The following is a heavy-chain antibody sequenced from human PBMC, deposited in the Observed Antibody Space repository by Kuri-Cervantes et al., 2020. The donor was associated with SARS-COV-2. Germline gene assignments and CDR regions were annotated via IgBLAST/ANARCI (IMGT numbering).Heavy chain of an antibody. Sequence: KVSCKGSGYSFTSYWIGRVRQMPGKGLEWMGIIYPGDSDTRYSPSFQGQVTISADKSISTAYLQWSSLKASDTAMYYCARYYYDSSGYYDYYYMDVWGKGTTVTVSS. J-gene: IGHJ6*03. CDR1: GYSFTSYW. V-gene: IGHV5-51*01. D-gene: IGHD3-22*01. CDR2: IYPGDSDT. CDR3: ARYYYDSSGYYDYYYMDV.